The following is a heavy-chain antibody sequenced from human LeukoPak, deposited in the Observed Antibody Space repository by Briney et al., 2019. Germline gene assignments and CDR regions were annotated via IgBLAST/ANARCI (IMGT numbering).Heavy chain of an antibody. CDR3: VRDNYGGNSGYHFDY. CDR1: GFDLWRYA. CDR2: ISDGGDGT. V-gene: IGHV3-23*01. J-gene: IGHJ4*02. D-gene: IGHD4-23*01. Sequence: QPGGSLRLSCAGSGFDLWRYAMSWVRQAPGKGLEWVADISDGGDGTHYADSVQGRFTIYRDNSKNTVFLQMLSLRAHDTAFYYCVRDNYGGNSGYHFDYWGQGTLVTVSS.